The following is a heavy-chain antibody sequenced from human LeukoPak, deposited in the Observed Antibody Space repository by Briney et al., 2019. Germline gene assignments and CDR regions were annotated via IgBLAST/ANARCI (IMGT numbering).Heavy chain of an antibody. J-gene: IGHJ5*02. D-gene: IGHD6-6*01. CDR1: GYTFTSYG. V-gene: IGHV1-18*01. CDR2: ISAYNGNT. Sequence: ASVTVSCKASGYTFTSYGISWVRQAPGQGLEWMGWISAYNGNTNYAQKLQGRVTMTTDTSTSTAYMELRSLRSDDTAVYYCAREGPTREYSSPDDWFDPWGQGTLVTVSS. CDR3: AREGPTREYSSPDDWFDP.